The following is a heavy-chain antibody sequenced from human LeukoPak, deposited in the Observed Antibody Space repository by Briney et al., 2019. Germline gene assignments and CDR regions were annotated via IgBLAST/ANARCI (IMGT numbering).Heavy chain of an antibody. D-gene: IGHD3-16*01. V-gene: IGHV4-39*01. Sequence: SETLSLTCTVSGGSISSSSYFCGWIRQPPGKGLDWIGSIYYSGSSYYNPSLTSRVTISVDTSKNQFSLRLNSVTAADLAAYYCARQLGAYSYPFDIWGQATTVTVSS. CDR2: IYYSGSS. J-gene: IGHJ3*02. CDR1: GGSISSSSYF. CDR3: ARQLGAYSYPFDI.